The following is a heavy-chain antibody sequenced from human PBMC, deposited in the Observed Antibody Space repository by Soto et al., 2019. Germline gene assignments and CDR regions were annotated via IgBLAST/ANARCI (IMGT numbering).Heavy chain of an antibody. CDR1: RDSVSRNGAW. Sequence: SQTLSLTCVISRDSVSRNGAWWNWIRQSPSRGLQWVGRIYYRSKWLHDDAASVESRMAINPDTSRNQFSLQLNYVTPEDTAVYYCARVYCSAGTCLDGLDFWGQGTTVTSP. V-gene: IGHV6-1*01. CDR3: ARVYCSAGTCLDGLDF. J-gene: IGHJ6*02. CDR2: IYYRSKWLH. D-gene: IGHD2-15*01.